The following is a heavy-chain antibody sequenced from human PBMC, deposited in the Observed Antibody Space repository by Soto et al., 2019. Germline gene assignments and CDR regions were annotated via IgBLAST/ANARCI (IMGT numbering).Heavy chain of an antibody. J-gene: IGHJ3*02. CDR1: GYTFTSYG. CDR2: ISAYNGNT. Sequence: GSSVKVSCKASGYTFTSYGISWVRQAPGQGLEWMGWISAYNGNTNYAQKLQGRVTMTTDTSTSTAYMELRSLRSDDTAVYYCARGYDYVWGSYRICAIDIWGQGIMVSVSS. CDR3: ARGYDYVWGSYRICAIDI. D-gene: IGHD3-16*02. V-gene: IGHV1-18*04.